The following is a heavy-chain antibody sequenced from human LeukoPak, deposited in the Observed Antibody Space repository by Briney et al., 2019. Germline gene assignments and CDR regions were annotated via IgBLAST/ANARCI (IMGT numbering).Heavy chain of an antibody. CDR3: AKDGYNYSDY. J-gene: IGHJ4*02. D-gene: IGHD5-24*01. V-gene: IGHV3-30*02. Sequence: PGGSLRLSCAASGFTFSNYGMHWVRQAPGKGLEWVAFIRYDGSNKDYADSVKGRFTISRDNSKNTLYLQMNSLRAEDKAVYYCAKDGYNYSDYWGQGTLVTVSS. CDR1: GFTFSNYG. CDR2: IRYDGSNK.